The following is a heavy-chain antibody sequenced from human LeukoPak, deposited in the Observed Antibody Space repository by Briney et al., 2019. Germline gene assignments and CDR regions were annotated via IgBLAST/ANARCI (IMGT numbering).Heavy chain of an antibody. CDR1: GFTFSSYS. V-gene: IGHV3-21*04. Sequence: GGSLRLSCAASGFTFSSYSMNWVRQTPGKGLEWVSSISSSSTYIYYADSVKGRFTISRDNAKNSLYLQMNSLRAEDTALYYCAKDITENSYGYYFDYWGQGTLVTVSS. CDR3: AKDITENSYGYYFDY. J-gene: IGHJ4*02. D-gene: IGHD5-18*01. CDR2: ISSSSTYI.